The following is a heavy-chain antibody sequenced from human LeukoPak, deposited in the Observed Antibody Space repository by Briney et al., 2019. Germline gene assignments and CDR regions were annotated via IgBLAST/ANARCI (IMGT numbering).Heavy chain of an antibody. CDR3: ARVYYDSSGYPDY. D-gene: IGHD3-22*01. J-gene: IGHJ4*02. CDR1: GYSFIGYY. CDR2: INPKTGGT. Sequence: GASVKVSCKASGYSFIGYYMHWVRQAPGQGLEWMGWINPKTGGTNYAQKFQGRVTMTRDTSISTAYMELSRLRSDDTAVYYCARVYYDSSGYPDYWGQGTLSPSPQ. V-gene: IGHV1-2*02.